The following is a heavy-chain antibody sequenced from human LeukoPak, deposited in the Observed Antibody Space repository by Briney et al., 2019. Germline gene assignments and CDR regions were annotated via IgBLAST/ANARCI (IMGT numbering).Heavy chain of an antibody. D-gene: IGHD6-19*01. CDR3: AKGLSSGWNLKGSDY. CDR1: GFTFSSYA. V-gene: IGHV3-23*01. Sequence: LPGGSLRLSCAASGFTFSSYAMSWVRRAPGKGLEWVSSISGSGGTTYYAESVKGRFTISRDNSKNTLYLQMNSRRAEETAVYYCAKGLSSGWNLKGSDYWGQGTLVIASS. CDR2: ISGSGGTT. J-gene: IGHJ4*02.